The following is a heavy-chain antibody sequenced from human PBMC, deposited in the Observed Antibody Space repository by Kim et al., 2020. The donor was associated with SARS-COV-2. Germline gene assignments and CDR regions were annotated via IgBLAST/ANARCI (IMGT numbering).Heavy chain of an antibody. CDR3: ARHSPAYSSSWYFAFDI. Sequence: AASLKISCKGSGYSFTSYWIGWVRQMPGKGLEWMGIIYPGDSDTRYSPSFQGQVTISADKSISTAYLQWSSLKASDTAMYYCARHSPAYSSSWYFAFDIWGQGTMVTVSS. CDR1: GYSFTSYW. J-gene: IGHJ3*02. D-gene: IGHD6-13*01. V-gene: IGHV5-51*01. CDR2: IYPGDSDT.